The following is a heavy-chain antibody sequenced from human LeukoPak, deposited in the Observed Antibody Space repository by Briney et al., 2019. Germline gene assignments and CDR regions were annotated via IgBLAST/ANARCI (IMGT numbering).Heavy chain of an antibody. CDR2: ISSSSSTI. J-gene: IGHJ3*02. V-gene: IGHV3-48*04. CDR3: ARVGRRYRYGDAFDI. Sequence: GGSLRLSCAASGFTFSSYSMNWVRQAPGKGLEWVSYISSSSSTIYYADSVKGRFTISRDNAKNSLYLQMNSLRAEDTAVYYCARVGRRYRYGDAFDIWGQGTMVTVSS. D-gene: IGHD3-16*02. CDR1: GFTFSSYS.